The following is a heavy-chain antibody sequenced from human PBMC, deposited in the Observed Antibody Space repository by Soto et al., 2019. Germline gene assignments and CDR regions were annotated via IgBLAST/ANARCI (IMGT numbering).Heavy chain of an antibody. CDR1: RHSINIYY. CDR2: IYYSGST. D-gene: IGHD5-18*01. Sequence: TRSLTCPIGRHSINIYYWRWIRQPPGKGLEWIGYIYYSGSTNYNPSLKSRVTISVDTSKNQFSLKLSSVTAADTAVYYCARRYGKNAFDIWGRGTMVTVS. CDR3: ARRYGKNAFDI. V-gene: IGHV4-59*01. J-gene: IGHJ3*02.